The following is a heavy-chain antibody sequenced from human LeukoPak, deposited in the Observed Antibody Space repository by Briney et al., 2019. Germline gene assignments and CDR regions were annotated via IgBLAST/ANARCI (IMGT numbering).Heavy chain of an antibody. J-gene: IGHJ4*02. CDR3: ARVFGYSYGSRFDFDY. CDR2: IIPILGIA. Sequence: SVKVSCKASGGTFSSYAISWVRQAPGQGLEWMGRIIPILGIANYAQKFQGRVMITADKSTSTAYMELSSLRSEDTAVYYCARVFGYSYGSRFDFDYWGQGTLVTVSS. V-gene: IGHV1-69*04. CDR1: GGTFSSYA. D-gene: IGHD5-18*01.